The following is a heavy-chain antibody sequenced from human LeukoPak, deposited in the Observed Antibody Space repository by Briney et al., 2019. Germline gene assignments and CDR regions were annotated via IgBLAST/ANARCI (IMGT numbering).Heavy chain of an antibody. Sequence: GGPLRLSCAASGFTFSSYAMSWVRQAPGKGLEWVSAISGSGGSTYYADSVKGRFTISSDNSKNTLYLQMNSLRVEDTAVYYCARVGEGAAKDWGQGTLVTVSS. D-gene: IGHD1-26*01. CDR1: GFTFSSYA. CDR3: ARVGEGAAKD. CDR2: ISGSGGST. V-gene: IGHV3-23*01. J-gene: IGHJ4*02.